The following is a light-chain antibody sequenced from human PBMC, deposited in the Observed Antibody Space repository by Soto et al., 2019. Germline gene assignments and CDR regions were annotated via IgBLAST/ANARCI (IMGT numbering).Light chain of an antibody. CDR2: DAS. CDR3: KQGSNWPR. J-gene: IGKJ5*01. V-gene: IGKV3-11*01. CDR1: QSVSSY. Sequence: EIVLTQSPATLSLSPGERATLSCRASQSVSSYLAWYQQKPGQAPRLLIYDASNRATGIPARFSGSGSGTDFTFTISSLEPEDFAFYYCKQGSNWPRFGQGTRREIK.